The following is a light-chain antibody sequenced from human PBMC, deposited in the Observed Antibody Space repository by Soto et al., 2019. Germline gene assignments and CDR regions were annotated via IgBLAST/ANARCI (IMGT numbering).Light chain of an antibody. J-gene: IGKJ1*01. Sequence: EIGMTQSPGTLSLSPEERATLSCRASQSVSSSYLAWYQQKPGQAPRLLIYGASSRATGIPDRFSGSGSGTDFNLTISRLEPEDFAVYYCQQYGSSPPRTFGQGTKVEIK. CDR1: QSVSSSY. CDR3: QQYGSSPPRT. CDR2: GAS. V-gene: IGKV3-20*01.